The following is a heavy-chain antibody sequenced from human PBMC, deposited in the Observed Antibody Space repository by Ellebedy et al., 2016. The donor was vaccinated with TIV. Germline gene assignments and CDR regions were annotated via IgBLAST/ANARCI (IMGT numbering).Heavy chain of an antibody. Sequence: SETLSLTXSVSGDSISSSYYWGWVRQSPGKGLEWIGTIYYVGNTFYNPSLKSRVTISVDTSNNQLSLKLTSVTAADTAVYYCARDRAQYCGGGTCYSPKWFDPWGRGTLVTVSS. J-gene: IGHJ5*02. CDR3: ARDRAQYCGGGTCYSPKWFDP. V-gene: IGHV4-39*07. D-gene: IGHD2-15*01. CDR2: IYYVGNT. CDR1: GDSISSSYY.